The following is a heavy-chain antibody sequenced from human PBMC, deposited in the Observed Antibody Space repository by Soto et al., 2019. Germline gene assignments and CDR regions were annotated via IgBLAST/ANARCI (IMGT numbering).Heavy chain of an antibody. CDR3: ARTLKGSGSYLGNYYYYYMDV. D-gene: IGHD3-10*01. CDR2: IYYSGST. J-gene: IGHJ6*03. CDR1: GGSISSSSYY. Sequence: PSETLSLTCTVSGGSISSSSYYWGWIRQPPGKGLEWIGSIYYSGSTYYNPSLKSRVTISVDTSKNQFSLKLSSVTAADTAVYYCARTLKGSGSYLGNYYYYYMDVWGKGTTVTVSS. V-gene: IGHV4-39*01.